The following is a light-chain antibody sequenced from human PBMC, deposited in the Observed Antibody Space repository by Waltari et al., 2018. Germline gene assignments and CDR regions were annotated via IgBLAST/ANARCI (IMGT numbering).Light chain of an antibody. CDR2: AAS. Sequence: DIQLTQSPSSLSASVGDRVAITCRTSQTISTYLNWYQQKPGKAPKLLISAASTLESGIPSRFRGSGAGTYFTLTITSLQPEDFATYYCQQSFSTQFTFGQGTKLQIK. CDR1: QTISTY. CDR3: QQSFSTQFT. V-gene: IGKV1-39*01. J-gene: IGKJ2*01.